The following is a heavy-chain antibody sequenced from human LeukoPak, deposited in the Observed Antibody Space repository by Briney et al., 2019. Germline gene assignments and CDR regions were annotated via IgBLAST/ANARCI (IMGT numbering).Heavy chain of an antibody. CDR1: GFTFSSYW. CDR2: IKQDGSEK. Sequence: GGSLRLSCAASGFTFSSYWMSWVRQAPGKGLEWVANIKQDGSEKYYVDSVKGRFTISRDNAKNSLYLQMNSLRAEDTAVYYCARGRRVGGYYFDYWGQGTLVTVSS. D-gene: IGHD1-26*01. V-gene: IGHV3-7*01. CDR3: ARGRRVGGYYFDY. J-gene: IGHJ4*02.